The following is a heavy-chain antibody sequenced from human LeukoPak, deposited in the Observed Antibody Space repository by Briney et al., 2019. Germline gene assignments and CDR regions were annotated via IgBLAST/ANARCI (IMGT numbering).Heavy chain of an antibody. CDR1: GGSISSSSYY. V-gene: IGHV4-39*01. CDR2: IYYSGST. D-gene: IGHD3-10*01. Sequence: SETLSLTCPVSGGSISSSSYYWGWIRQPPGKGLEWIGSIYYSGSTYYNPSLKSRVTISVDTSKNQFSLKLSSVTAADTAVYYCANTRGSVRGVMDYWGQGTLVTVSS. CDR3: ANTRGSVRGVMDY. J-gene: IGHJ4*02.